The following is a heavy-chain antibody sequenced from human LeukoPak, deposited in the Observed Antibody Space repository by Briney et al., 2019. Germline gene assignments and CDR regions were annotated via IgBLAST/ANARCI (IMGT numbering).Heavy chain of an antibody. Sequence: ASVKVSCKASGYSFTSNDINWVRQATGQGLEWMGWMNANTGNTGYAQKSQGRVTITRNTSTSTVYMELSSLRSEDTAVYYCARVVEGYNYGLDYYYYYMDVWGKGTTVTVSS. CDR1: GYSFTSND. V-gene: IGHV1-8*01. CDR3: ARVVEGYNYGLDYYYYYMDV. J-gene: IGHJ6*03. CDR2: MNANTGNT. D-gene: IGHD5-18*01.